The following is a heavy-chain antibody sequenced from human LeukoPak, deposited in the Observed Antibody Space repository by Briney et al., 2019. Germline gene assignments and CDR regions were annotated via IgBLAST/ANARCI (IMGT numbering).Heavy chain of an antibody. CDR3: ARDLTNIYTTGSTYDAFDI. V-gene: IGHV3-23*01. CDR2: ISGSGGSI. J-gene: IGHJ3*02. Sequence: GGSLRLSCAASGFTFSSYGMTWVRQAPGKGLEWVSTISGSGGSIYYADSVKGRFTISRDNSKNKVYLQMNSLRAEDTAVYYCARDLTNIYTTGSTYDAFDIWGQGTMVTVSS. D-gene: IGHD2/OR15-2a*01. CDR1: GFTFSSYG.